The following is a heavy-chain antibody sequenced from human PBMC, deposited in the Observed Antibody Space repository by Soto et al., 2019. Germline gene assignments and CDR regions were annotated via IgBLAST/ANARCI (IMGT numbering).Heavy chain of an antibody. CDR1: GYSFTSYW. Sequence: EVQLVQSGAEVKKPGESLKISCKGSGYSFTSYWIAWVRQMPGKGLEWMGIIYPGDSDTRYSPSFQGQVTISADKSTSTAYLQWSSLKASDTAMYYCARPTYNSGWPEPAFDSWGHGTLVTVSS. CDR2: IYPGDSDT. CDR3: ARPTYNSGWPEPAFDS. D-gene: IGHD6-19*01. J-gene: IGHJ4*01. V-gene: IGHV5-51*03.